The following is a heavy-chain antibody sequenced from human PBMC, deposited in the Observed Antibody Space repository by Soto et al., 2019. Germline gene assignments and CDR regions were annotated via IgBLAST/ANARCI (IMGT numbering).Heavy chain of an antibody. Sequence: PGGSLRLSCTASGFTFGDSTMNWVRQAPGKGLEWVASISSASSETWYADSVKGRFIISRDNAQNSLFLQMNTLRPEDSAIYYCARVAYWGPGTQVTVSS. CDR1: GFTFGDST. V-gene: IGHV3-21*04. CDR2: ISSASSET. CDR3: ARVAY. J-gene: IGHJ4*02.